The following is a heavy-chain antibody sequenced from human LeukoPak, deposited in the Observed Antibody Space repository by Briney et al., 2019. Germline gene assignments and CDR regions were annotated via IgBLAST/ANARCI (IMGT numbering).Heavy chain of an antibody. Sequence: SDTLSLTCGVSGDSIRSSNYYWAWIRQPPGKGLEWIGYIYYSGSTNYNPSLTSRVTMSVDTSKNQFSLKLSSVTAADTAVYYCARAPGIMSGNWRFDYWGQGTLVTVSS. CDR2: IYYSGST. CDR3: ARAPGIMSGNWRFDY. CDR1: GDSIRSSNYY. D-gene: IGHD3-16*01. V-gene: IGHV4-61*05. J-gene: IGHJ4*02.